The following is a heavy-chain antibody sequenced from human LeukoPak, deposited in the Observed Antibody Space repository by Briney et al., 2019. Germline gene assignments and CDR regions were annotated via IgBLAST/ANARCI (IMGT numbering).Heavy chain of an antibody. Sequence: SETLSLTCTVSGGSISSGGYYWSWIRQPPGKGLEWIGYIYHSGSTNYNPSLKSRVTISVDRSKNQFSLKLSSVTAADTAVYYCARAVDDIVVVPAADAFDIWGQGTMVTVSS. CDR3: ARAVDDIVVVPAADAFDI. CDR2: IYHSGST. V-gene: IGHV4-30-2*01. CDR1: GGSISSGGYY. D-gene: IGHD2-2*01. J-gene: IGHJ3*02.